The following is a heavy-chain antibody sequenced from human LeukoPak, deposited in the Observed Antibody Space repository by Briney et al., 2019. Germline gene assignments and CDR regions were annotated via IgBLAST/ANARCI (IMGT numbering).Heavy chain of an antibody. D-gene: IGHD2-2*03. V-gene: IGHV3-21*01. CDR2: ISSSSSYI. CDR1: GCTFSSYS. Sequence: GGSLRLSCAASGCTFSSYSMNWVRQAPGKGLEWVSSISSSSSYIYYADSVKGRFTISRDNAKNSLYLQMNSLRAEDTAVYYCARSLDIVVVPAAIPHYYYYGMDVWGQGTTVTVSS. J-gene: IGHJ6*02. CDR3: ARSLDIVVVPAAIPHYYYYGMDV.